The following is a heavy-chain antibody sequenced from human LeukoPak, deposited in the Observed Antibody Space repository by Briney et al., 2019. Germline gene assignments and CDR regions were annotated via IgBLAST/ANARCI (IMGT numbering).Heavy chain of an antibody. D-gene: IGHD3-9*01. CDR2: INHKSGGA. J-gene: IGHJ4*02. CDR1: GYSVNAYN. CDR3: AREYILTRYYGDY. V-gene: IGHV1-2*02. Sequence: AAVKVSCKASGYSVNAYNMHWVRQSPGQGLEWMGWINHKSGGANYAQKFQGRVTMTWDTSISTAYMELSRLRSDDTAVYYCAREYILTRYYGDYWGQGTLVTVSS.